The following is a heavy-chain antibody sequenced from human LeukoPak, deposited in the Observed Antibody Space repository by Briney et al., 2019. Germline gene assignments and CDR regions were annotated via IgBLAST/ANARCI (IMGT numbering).Heavy chain of an antibody. CDR3: ARDPTGIAAAGTLFDY. J-gene: IGHJ4*02. D-gene: IGHD6-13*01. CDR1: GYTFISYY. CDR2: INPSGGST. Sequence: GASVKVSCKASGYTFISYYMHWVRQAPGQGLEWMGIINPSGGSTSYAQKFQGRVTMTRDTSTSTVYMELSSLRSEDTAVYYCARDPTGIAAAGTLFDYWGQGTLVTVSS. V-gene: IGHV1-46*01.